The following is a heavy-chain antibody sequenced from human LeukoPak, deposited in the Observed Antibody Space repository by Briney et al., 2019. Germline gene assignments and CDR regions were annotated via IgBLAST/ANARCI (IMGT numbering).Heavy chain of an antibody. Sequence: SETLSLTCAVYGGSFSGYYWSWIRQPPGKGLEWIGEINHSGSTNYNPSLKSRVTTSVDTYKSQFSLKLSSVTAADTAVYYCARGSGSSGSRGYYFDYWGQGTLVTVSS. D-gene: IGHD3-10*01. CDR1: GGSFSGYY. CDR2: INHSGST. CDR3: ARGSGSSGSRGYYFDY. V-gene: IGHV4-34*01. J-gene: IGHJ4*02.